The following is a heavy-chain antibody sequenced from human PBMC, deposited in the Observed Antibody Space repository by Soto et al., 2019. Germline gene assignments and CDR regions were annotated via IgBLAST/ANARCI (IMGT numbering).Heavy chain of an antibody. CDR1: GYTFTELS. CDR2: FDPEDGET. D-gene: IGHD3-22*01. J-gene: IGHJ4*02. V-gene: IGHV1-24*01. CDR3: ATDPSHYYDSSAYYFDY. Sequence: ASVKVSCKVSGYTFTELSMHWVRQAPGKGLEWMGGFDPEDGETIYAQKFQGRVTMTEDTSTDTAYMELSSLRSEDTAVYYCATDPSHYYDSSAYYFDYWGQGTLVTVSS.